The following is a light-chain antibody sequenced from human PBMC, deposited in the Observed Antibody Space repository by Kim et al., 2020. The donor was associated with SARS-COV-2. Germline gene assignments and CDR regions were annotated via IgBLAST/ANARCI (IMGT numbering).Light chain of an antibody. V-gene: IGKV2-30*01. CDR1: QSLVYSDGNIY. CDR2: KVA. J-gene: IGKJ3*01. Sequence: PSSISGSSSQSLVYSDGNIYLNWFHQRPGQSPRRLIYKVANRVSGVPDRFSGSGSVTDFTLHISRVEAEDVGIYYCMQGTHWPFTFGPGTKVDIK. CDR3: MQGTHWPFT.